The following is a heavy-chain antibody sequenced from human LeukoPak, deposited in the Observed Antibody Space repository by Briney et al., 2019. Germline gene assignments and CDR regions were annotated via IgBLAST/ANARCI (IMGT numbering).Heavy chain of an antibody. CDR1: GGAFSSYA. CDR3: AREWDGSAFDI. Sequence: SVKVSRKASGGAFSSYAISWVRQAPGQGLEWMGGIIPIFGTANYAQKFQGRVTITADESTSTAYMELSSLRSEDTAVYYCAREWDGSAFDIWGKGQWSPSLQ. V-gene: IGHV1-69*13. D-gene: IGHD1-26*01. J-gene: IGHJ3*02. CDR2: IIPIFGTA.